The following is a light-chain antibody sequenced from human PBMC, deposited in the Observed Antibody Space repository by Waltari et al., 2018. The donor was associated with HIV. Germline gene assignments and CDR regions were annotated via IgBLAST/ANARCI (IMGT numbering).Light chain of an antibody. V-gene: IGLV1-44*01. CDR3: ATWDDSLNGVV. CDR2: SNN. Sequence: QSVLTQPPSASGTPGQRVTISCSGSSSNIGSNTVNWYQHLPGTAPQVLIYSNNPRPSGVPDRFSGSKSGTSVSLASSGLQSEDEADYYCATWDDSLNGVVFGGGTKLTV. J-gene: IGLJ2*01. CDR1: SSNIGSNT.